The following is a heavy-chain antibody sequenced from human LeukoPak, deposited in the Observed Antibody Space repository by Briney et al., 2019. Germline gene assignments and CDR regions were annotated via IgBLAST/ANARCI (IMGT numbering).Heavy chain of an antibody. CDR1: GLTFRNYV. CDR2: ISGSGGST. V-gene: IGHV3-23*01. J-gene: IGHJ4*02. D-gene: IGHD3-22*01. Sequence: GGSLRLSCAASGLTFRNYVVSWVRQAPGKGLEWVSAISGSGGSTYYADSVKGRFTISRGNSKNTLYLQMNSLRAEDTAVYYCAISSFYDTSGSYYFDFWGQGTLVTVSS. CDR3: AISSFYDTSGSYYFDF.